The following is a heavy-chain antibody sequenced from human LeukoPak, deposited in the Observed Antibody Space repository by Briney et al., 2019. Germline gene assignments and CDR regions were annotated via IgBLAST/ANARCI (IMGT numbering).Heavy chain of an antibody. CDR1: GGSISSYY. D-gene: IGHD5-18*01. Sequence: PSETLSLTCTVSGGSISSYYWSWIRQPPGKGLEWIGYIYYSGSTNYNPSLKSRVTISVDTSKNQFSLKLSSVTAADTAVYYCARVRGDSYGRSYGMDVWGQGTTVTVSS. CDR3: ARVRGDSYGRSYGMDV. V-gene: IGHV4-59*01. CDR2: IYYSGST. J-gene: IGHJ6*02.